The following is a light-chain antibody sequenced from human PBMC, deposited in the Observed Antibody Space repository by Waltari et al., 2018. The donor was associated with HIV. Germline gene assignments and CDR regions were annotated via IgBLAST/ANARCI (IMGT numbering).Light chain of an antibody. J-gene: IGLJ2*01. CDR3: SSYAGPNHLL. CDR1: SSDVGAYYF. CDR2: GPK. Sequence: QSALTQPPSASGSPAPSATFSCTGPSSDVGAYYFVSWYQQHPGKAPKLLMYGPKRRPSGVPDRFSGSKSGNTASLTVSGLQADDEADYYCSSYAGPNHLLFGGGTKLTVL. V-gene: IGLV2-8*01.